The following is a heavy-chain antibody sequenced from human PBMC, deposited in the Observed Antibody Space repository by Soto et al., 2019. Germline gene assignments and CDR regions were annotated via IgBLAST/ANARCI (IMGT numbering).Heavy chain of an antibody. CDR2: IIPIFGTA. J-gene: IGHJ6*02. Sequence: QVQLVQSGAEVKKPGSSVKVSCKASGGTFSSYAISWVRQAPGQGLEWMGGIIPIFGTANYAQKFQGRVTIPADESTSTAYMELSSLRSEDTAVYYCASPYSSSWYRPYYYYGMDVWGQGTTVTVSS. D-gene: IGHD6-13*01. CDR3: ASPYSSSWYRPYYYYGMDV. V-gene: IGHV1-69*01. CDR1: GGTFSSYA.